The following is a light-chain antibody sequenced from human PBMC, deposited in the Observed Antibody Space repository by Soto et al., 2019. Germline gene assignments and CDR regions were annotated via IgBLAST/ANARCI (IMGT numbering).Light chain of an antibody. CDR3: QQRSDWPPIT. CDR1: QSVSSH. CDR2: ETS. Sequence: ERVMTQSPATLSVFPGERATLSCRASQSVSSHLAWYQQNPGQAPRLLIYETSNRATGIPARFSGSGSGTEFTLTISSLESGDSAIYYCQQRSDWPPITFGQGTRLEIK. V-gene: IGKV3-11*01. J-gene: IGKJ5*01.